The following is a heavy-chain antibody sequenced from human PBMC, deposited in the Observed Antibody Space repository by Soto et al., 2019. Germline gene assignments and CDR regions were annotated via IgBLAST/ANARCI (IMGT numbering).Heavy chain of an antibody. Sequence: QVQLQESGPGLVKPSQTLSLTCTVSGGSINSDGYYWSWIRQHPGKGLEWIGYIYFSGSTYSTPSLMRRVTISVDTSKNQFSLKLSSVTAADTAVYYCARRGSGSYIFDFWCQGTQVTVSS. V-gene: IGHV4-31*03. CDR3: ARRGSGSYIFDF. J-gene: IGHJ4*02. CDR2: IYFSGST. CDR1: GGSINSDGYY. D-gene: IGHD3-10*01.